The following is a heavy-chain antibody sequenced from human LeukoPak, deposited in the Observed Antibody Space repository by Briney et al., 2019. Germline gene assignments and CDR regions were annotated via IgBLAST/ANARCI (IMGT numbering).Heavy chain of an antibody. Sequence: PGGSLRLSCAASGFTFSSYAMSWVRQAPGKGLEWVSAISGSGGGTYYPDSVKGRFTISRDNSKNTLYLQMNSLSAEDTAVYYCTKIGERYCSSSSCYGAFDIWGQGTMVTVSS. CDR2: ISGSGGGT. J-gene: IGHJ3*02. D-gene: IGHD2-2*01. CDR1: GFTFSSYA. CDR3: TKIGERYCSSSSCYGAFDI. V-gene: IGHV3-23*01.